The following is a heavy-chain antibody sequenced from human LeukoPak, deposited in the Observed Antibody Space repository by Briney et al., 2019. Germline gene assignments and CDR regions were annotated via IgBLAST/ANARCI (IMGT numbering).Heavy chain of an antibody. CDR3: AKGQLNGDY. CDR1: GFTFSSYG. J-gene: IGHJ4*02. Sequence: GGSLRLSCAASGFTFSSYGMHWVRQAPGKGLEWVGVISYDGSNKYYADSVKGRFTISRDNSKNTLYLQMNSLRAEDTAVYYCAKGQLNGDYWGQGTLVTVSS. D-gene: IGHD5-24*01. CDR2: ISYDGSNK. V-gene: IGHV3-30*18.